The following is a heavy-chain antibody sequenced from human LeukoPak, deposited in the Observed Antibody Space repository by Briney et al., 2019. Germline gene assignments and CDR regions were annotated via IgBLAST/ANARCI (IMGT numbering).Heavy chain of an antibody. CDR2: ISYDGSNK. D-gene: IGHD3-10*01. Sequence: GGPLRLSCAASGFTFSSYAMHWVRQAPGKGLEWVAVISYDGSNKYYADSVKGRFTISRDNSKNTLYLQMNSLRAEDTAVYYCAKDRFDSAHHNWGQGTLVTVSS. CDR1: GFTFSSYA. V-gene: IGHV3-30*04. J-gene: IGHJ4*02. CDR3: AKDRFDSAHHN.